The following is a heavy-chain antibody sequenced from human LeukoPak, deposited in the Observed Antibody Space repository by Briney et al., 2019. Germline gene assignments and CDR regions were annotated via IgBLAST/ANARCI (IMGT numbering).Heavy chain of an antibody. J-gene: IGHJ6*02. CDR3: ARDSGYYYDSSGSYSPDYYYYGMDV. CDR1: GGTFSSYA. Sequence: SVKLSCKASGGTFSSYAISWVRQAPGQGLEWMGRIVPILGIANYAQKFQGRVTITADKSTSTAYMALSSLRSEDTAVYYCARDSGYYYDSSGSYSPDYYYYGMDVWGQGTTVTVYS. D-gene: IGHD3-22*01. V-gene: IGHV1-69*04. CDR2: IVPILGIA.